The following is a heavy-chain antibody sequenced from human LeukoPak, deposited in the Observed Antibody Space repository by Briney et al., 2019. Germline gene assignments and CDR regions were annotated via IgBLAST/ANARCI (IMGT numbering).Heavy chain of an antibody. V-gene: IGHV3-30*02. CDR3: AKDGGGYPDYFDY. Sequence: GGSLRLSCAASGFTFSTYWMSWVRQAPGKGLEGVAFIRYDGSNKYYADSVEGRFTISRDNSKNTLYLQMNSLRAEDTAVYYCAKDGGGYPDYFDYWGQGTLVTVSS. CDR2: IRYDGSNK. D-gene: IGHD3-22*01. J-gene: IGHJ4*02. CDR1: GFTFSTYW.